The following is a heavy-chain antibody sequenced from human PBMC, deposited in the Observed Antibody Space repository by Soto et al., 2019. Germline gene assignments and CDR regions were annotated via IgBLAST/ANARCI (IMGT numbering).Heavy chain of an antibody. J-gene: IGHJ6*02. V-gene: IGHV3-7*03. Sequence: GGSLRLSCAASGFTFSSYWMSWVRQAPGKGLEWVANIKQDGSEKYYVDSVKGRFTISRDNAKNSLYLQMNSLRAEDTAVYYCARVIRDYYDSSGYQHCYYYGMDVWGQGTTATVS. CDR3: ARVIRDYYDSSGYQHCYYYGMDV. CDR1: GFTFSSYW. CDR2: IKQDGSEK. D-gene: IGHD3-22*01.